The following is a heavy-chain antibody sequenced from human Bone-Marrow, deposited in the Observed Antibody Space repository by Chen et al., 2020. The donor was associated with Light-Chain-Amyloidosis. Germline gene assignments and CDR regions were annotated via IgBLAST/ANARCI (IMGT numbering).Heavy chain of an antibody. CDR3: AKRPPYPSIYGMDV. D-gene: IGHD2-21*01. CDR1: GFTFSSDA. CDR2: ISGSGGST. Sequence: EVQLLESGGGLVQPVGSLRLSCAASGFTFSSDAMSWVRQAPGKGLEWVSGISGSGGSTYYADSVKGRFTISRDNSKNTLYLQMNSLRAEDTAVYYCAKRPPYPSIYGMDVWGQGTTVTVSS. J-gene: IGHJ6*02. V-gene: IGHV3-23*01.